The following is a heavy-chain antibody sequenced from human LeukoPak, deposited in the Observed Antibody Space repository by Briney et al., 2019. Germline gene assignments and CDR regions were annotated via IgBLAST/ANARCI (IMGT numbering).Heavy chain of an antibody. V-gene: IGHV3-7*01. J-gene: IGHJ4*02. CDR1: GFTFSHFW. CDR2: IKKTGSET. Sequence: GGSLRLSCEASGFTFSHFWMSWVRQDPGKGLEWVAYIKKTGSETYYVDSVKGRFTITRDNTRSSLFLQMYSLRAEDTAVYFCAREDGYCSGGNCYSYFDSWGQGTLVTVSS. CDR3: AREDGYCSGGNCYSYFDS. D-gene: IGHD2-15*01.